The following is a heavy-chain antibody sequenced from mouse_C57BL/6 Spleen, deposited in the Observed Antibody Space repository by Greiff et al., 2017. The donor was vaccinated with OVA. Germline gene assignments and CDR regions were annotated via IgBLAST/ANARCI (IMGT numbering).Heavy chain of an antibody. J-gene: IGHJ3*01. V-gene: IGHV1-64*01. Sequence: VQLQQPGAELVKPGASVTLSCKASGYTFTSYWMHWVKQRPGQGLEWIGMIHPNSGSTNYNEKFKSKATLTVDKSSSTAYMQLSSLTSEDSAVYYCARGARDYDPFAYWGQGTLVTVSA. CDR3: ARGARDYDPFAY. D-gene: IGHD2-4*01. CDR1: GYTFTSYW. CDR2: IHPNSGST.